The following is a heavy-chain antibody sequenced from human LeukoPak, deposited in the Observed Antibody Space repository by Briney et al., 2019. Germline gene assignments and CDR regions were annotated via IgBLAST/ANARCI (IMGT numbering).Heavy chain of an antibody. D-gene: IGHD4-23*01. Sequence: GGSLILSWATSRFTFSNYNMNWVRQAPGKGLEWVSSISSGSSYIYYADSVKGRFTISRDNAKNSLYLQMNSLRAEDTAVYYCARSAYPGNSVIEDWGRGTLVTVSS. J-gene: IGHJ4*02. CDR1: RFTFSNYN. CDR3: ARSAYPGNSVIED. V-gene: IGHV3-21*01. CDR2: ISSGSSYI.